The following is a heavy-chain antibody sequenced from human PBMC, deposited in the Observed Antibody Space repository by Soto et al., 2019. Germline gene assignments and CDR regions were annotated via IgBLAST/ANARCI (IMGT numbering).Heavy chain of an antibody. V-gene: IGHV1-46*03. CDR2: INPSGGST. Sequence: ASVKVSCKASGYSFTGNSMHWVRQAPGQGLEWMGTINPSGGSTSYAQKFQGRVTMTRDTSTSTVYMELSSLRSEDTAVYYCARDLTRGSPRNWFDPWGQGTLVTVSS. D-gene: IGHD5-12*01. CDR3: ARDLTRGSPRNWFDP. CDR1: GYSFTGNS. J-gene: IGHJ5*02.